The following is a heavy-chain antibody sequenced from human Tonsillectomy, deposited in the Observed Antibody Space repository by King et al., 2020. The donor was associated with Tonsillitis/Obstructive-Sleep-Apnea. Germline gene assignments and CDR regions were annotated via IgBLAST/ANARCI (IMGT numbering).Heavy chain of an antibody. J-gene: IGHJ4*02. CDR1: GFTISSYW. V-gene: IGHV3-7*01. CDR3: AREGGHGMEFDY. D-gene: IGHD3-16*01. CDR2: IKQDGSEK. Sequence: VQLVESGGGLVQSGGSLRLSCAASGFTISSYWMSWVRQAPGKGLEWVANIKQDGSEKHYVDSVKGRFTISRDNAKNSLYLQLNSLRAEDTAVYYCAREGGHGMEFDYWGQGTLVTDSS.